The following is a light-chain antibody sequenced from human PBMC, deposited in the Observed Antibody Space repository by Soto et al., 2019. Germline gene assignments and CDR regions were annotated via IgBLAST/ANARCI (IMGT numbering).Light chain of an antibody. CDR1: STDVGGHNY. CDR3: CSYSTSSTLV. CDR2: EVS. V-gene: IGLV2-14*01. Sequence: QSALTQPASVSGAPGQSITISCTGTSTDVGGHNYVSWYQHHPGKAPKLMIFEVSNRPSGISIRFSGSKSANTASLTISGLQAEDEADYYCCSYSTSSTLVFGGGTKL. J-gene: IGLJ2*01.